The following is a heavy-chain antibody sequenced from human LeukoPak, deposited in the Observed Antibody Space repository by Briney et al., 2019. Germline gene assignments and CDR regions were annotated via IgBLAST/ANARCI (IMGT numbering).Heavy chain of an antibody. CDR3: ALRVGGITGTIDY. CDR1: GGSFIGYY. V-gene: IGHV4-34*01. J-gene: IGHJ4*02. D-gene: IGHD1-20*01. CDR2: INHSGST. Sequence: SETLSLTCAVYGGSFIGYYWSWISQPPGKWLEWIGEINHSGSTNYNPSLKTRVTISVDTSTNQFSLKLSSVTAADTAVYYCALRVGGITGTIDYWGQGTLVTVSS.